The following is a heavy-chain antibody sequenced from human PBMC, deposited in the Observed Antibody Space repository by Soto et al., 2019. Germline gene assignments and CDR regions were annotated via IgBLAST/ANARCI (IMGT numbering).Heavy chain of an antibody. V-gene: IGHV1-18*01. Sequence: ASVKVSCKASGYTFTRYGISWVRQAPGQGLEWMGWISGYNGDTNYAQKFQGRVSMTIDTSTTTAYMELRSLRSDDTAVYYCAKNGQPPYYYYGLDAWGQGTKVTVSS. J-gene: IGHJ6*02. CDR1: GYTFTRYG. CDR3: AKNGQPPYYYYGLDA. CDR2: ISGYNGDT. D-gene: IGHD2-8*01.